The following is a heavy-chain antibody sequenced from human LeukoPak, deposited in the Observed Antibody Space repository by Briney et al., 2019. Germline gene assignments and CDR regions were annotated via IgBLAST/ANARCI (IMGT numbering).Heavy chain of an antibody. V-gene: IGHV4-59*12. CDR3: ARGTGYYDSSGYSYYFDY. D-gene: IGHD3-22*01. J-gene: IGHJ4*02. Sequence: SETLSLTCTVSGGSISSYYWSWIRQPPGKGLEWIGYIYYSGSTNYNPSLKSRVTISVDTSKNQFSLKLSSVTAADTAVYYCARGTGYYDSSGYSYYFDYWGQGTLVTVSS. CDR1: GGSISSYY. CDR2: IYYSGST.